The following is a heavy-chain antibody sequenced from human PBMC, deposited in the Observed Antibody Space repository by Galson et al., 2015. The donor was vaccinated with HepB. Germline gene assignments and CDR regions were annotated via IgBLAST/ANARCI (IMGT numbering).Heavy chain of an antibody. D-gene: IGHD3-22*01. CDR1: GFTFGDYA. V-gene: IGHV3-49*03. CDR3: TRDKGDSSGYVFDY. CDR2: IRSKAYGGTT. J-gene: IGHJ4*02. Sequence: SLRLSCAASGFTFGDYAMSWFRQAPGKGLEWVGFIRSKAYGGTTEYAASVKGRFTISRDDSKSIAYLQMNSLKTEDTAVYYCTRDKGDSSGYVFDYWGQGTLVTVSS.